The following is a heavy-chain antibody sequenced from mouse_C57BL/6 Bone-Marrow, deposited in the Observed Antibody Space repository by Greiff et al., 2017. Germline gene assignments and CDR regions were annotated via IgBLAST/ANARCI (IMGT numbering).Heavy chain of an antibody. CDR2: IYPGSGST. D-gene: IGHD2-3*01. CDR1: GYTFTSYW. CDR3: APMISYYFNY. Sequence: VQLQQPGAELVKPGASVKMSCKASGYTFTSYWITWVKQTPGQGLEWIGGIYPGSGSTNYNEKFKCKATLTVDTSSSTAYMQLSSLTSEDSAVYYGAPMISYYFNYWGQGTTLTVSA. V-gene: IGHV1-55*01. J-gene: IGHJ2*01.